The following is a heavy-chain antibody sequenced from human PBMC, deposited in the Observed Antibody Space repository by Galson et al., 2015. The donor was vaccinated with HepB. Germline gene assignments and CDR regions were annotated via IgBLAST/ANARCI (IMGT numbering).Heavy chain of an antibody. D-gene: IGHD4-17*01. CDR2: ISAYNGNT. CDR3: ARVHGDYGYYYGMDV. CDR1: GYTFTSYG. Sequence: SVKVSCKASGYTFTSYGISWVRQAPGQGLEWMGWISAYNGNTNYAQKLQGRVTMTTDTSTSTAYMELRSLRSDDTAVYYCARVHGDYGYYYGMDVWGQGTTVTVSS. J-gene: IGHJ6*02. V-gene: IGHV1-18*04.